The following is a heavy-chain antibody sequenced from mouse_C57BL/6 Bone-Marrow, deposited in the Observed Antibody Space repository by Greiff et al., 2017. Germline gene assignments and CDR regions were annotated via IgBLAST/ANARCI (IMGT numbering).Heavy chain of an antibody. J-gene: IGHJ1*03. CDR2: IYPGSGST. D-gene: IGHD1-1*01. Sequence: QVQLQQPGAELVKPGASVKMSCKASGYTFTSYWITWVKQRPGQGLEWIGDIYPGSGSTNYNKKFKSKATLTVDTSSSTAYMQLSSLTSEDSAVYYCASYYYGSSSFDVWGTGTTVTVSS. CDR3: ASYYYGSSSFDV. V-gene: IGHV1-55*01. CDR1: GYTFTSYW.